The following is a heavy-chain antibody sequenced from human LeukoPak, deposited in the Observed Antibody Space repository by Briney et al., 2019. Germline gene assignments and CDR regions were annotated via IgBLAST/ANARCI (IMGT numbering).Heavy chain of an antibody. CDR2: IYYGENT. CDR1: GGSISSGPYY. J-gene: IGHJ5*02. D-gene: IGHD6-19*01. CDR3: ARVGSKRWLGP. Sequence: SETLSLTCTVSGGSISSGPYYWGWIRQPPGKGLEWIGNIYYGENTYYNPSLKSRVTISIDTSKNQFYLKLSSLTAADTAVYYCARVGSKRWLGPWGQGTLVTVSS. V-gene: IGHV4-39*01.